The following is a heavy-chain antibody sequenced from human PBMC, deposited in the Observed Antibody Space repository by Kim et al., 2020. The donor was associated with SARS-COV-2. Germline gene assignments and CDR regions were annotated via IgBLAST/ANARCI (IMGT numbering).Heavy chain of an antibody. Sequence: SVKVSCKASGGTFSSYAISWVRQAPGQGLEWMGGIIPIFGTANYAQKFQGRVTITADESTSTAYMELSSLRSEDTAVYYCARGFYYDILTGYYNYWGQGTLVTVSS. CDR3: ARGFYYDILTGYYNY. CDR1: GGTFSSYA. CDR2: IIPIFGTA. D-gene: IGHD3-9*01. V-gene: IGHV1-69*13. J-gene: IGHJ4*02.